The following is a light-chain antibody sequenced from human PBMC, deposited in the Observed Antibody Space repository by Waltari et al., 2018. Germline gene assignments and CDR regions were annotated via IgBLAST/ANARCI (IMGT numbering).Light chain of an antibody. CDR3: QQYNRWPPLT. Sequence: DILMTQSPAALSVSPGERATFSCRASPSISSNLAWYQQKPGQAPRLLIFDASTRATGVPARFRGSGSGTEFTLTISSLQSEDSAIYYCQQYNRWPPLTFGGGTKVEIK. V-gene: IGKV3-15*01. CDR1: PSISSN. J-gene: IGKJ4*01. CDR2: DAS.